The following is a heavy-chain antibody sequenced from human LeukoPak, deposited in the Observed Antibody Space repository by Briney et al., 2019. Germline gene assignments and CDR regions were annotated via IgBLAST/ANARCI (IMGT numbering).Heavy chain of an antibody. J-gene: IGHJ4*02. Sequence: PSETLSLTCTVSGGSISNSYWTWIRQPPGKGLEWIGYIHNSGTTDYNPSLKSRVTMSIDTSKNQFSLRLSSVTAADTAVYYCARPLDRYGALQRWGQGTLVTVSS. CDR2: IHNSGTT. V-gene: IGHV4-59*08. CDR1: GGSISNSY. CDR3: ARPLDRYGALQR. D-gene: IGHD4-17*01.